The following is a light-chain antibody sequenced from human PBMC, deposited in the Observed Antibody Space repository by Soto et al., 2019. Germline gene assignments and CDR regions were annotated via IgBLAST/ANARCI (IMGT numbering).Light chain of an antibody. CDR1: QSVSSDY. CDR2: GAS. J-gene: IGKJ1*01. V-gene: IGKV3-20*01. CDR3: QQYANSVWT. Sequence: LTEAPVTLSVSPGGQITLSSRASQSVSSDYLAWYQQKPGQAPRLLIYGASSRATGIPDRFSGSASGTDFTLTISRLEPEDFALYYCQQYANSVWTFGQGSNVDIK.